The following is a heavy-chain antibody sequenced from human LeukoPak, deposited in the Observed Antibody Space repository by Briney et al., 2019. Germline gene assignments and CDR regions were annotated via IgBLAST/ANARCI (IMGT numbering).Heavy chain of an antibody. CDR3: ARDLGSSSWGYMDV. CDR2: IIPIFGTA. Sequence: SVKVSCKASGGTFSSYAISWVRQAPGQGLEWMGGIIPIFGTANYAQRFQGRVTITTDESTSTAYMELSSLRSEDTAVYYCARDLGSSSWGYMDVWGKGTTVTVSS. V-gene: IGHV1-69*05. J-gene: IGHJ6*03. CDR1: GGTFSSYA. D-gene: IGHD6-13*01.